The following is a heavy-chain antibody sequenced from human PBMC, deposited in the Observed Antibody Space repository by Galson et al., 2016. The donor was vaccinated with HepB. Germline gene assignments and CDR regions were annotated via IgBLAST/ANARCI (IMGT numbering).Heavy chain of an antibody. CDR2: IYPGDSQT. CDR3: ARANKYDFWSGRYYYGMDV. J-gene: IGHJ6*02. Sequence: QSGAEVKRPGESLKLSCKGSGYSFTSYWIGWVRQVPGKGLEWMAMIYPGDSQTRYSPSFRGQVTISADKSISTAYLQWSSLKASDTAMYYCARANKYDFWSGRYYYGMDVWGQGTTVTVSS. D-gene: IGHD3-3*01. V-gene: IGHV5-51*01. CDR1: GYSFTSYW.